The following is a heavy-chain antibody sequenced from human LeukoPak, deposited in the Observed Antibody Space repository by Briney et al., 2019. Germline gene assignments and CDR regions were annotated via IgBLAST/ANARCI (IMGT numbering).Heavy chain of an antibody. CDR3: ARAGITIFGVPPGYFDY. V-gene: IGHV1-2*02. D-gene: IGHD3-3*01. J-gene: IGHJ4*02. CDR2: INPNIGGT. Sequence: ASVKVSCKASGYTFTGYYMHWVRQAPGQGLEWMGWINPNIGGTNYAQKFQGRVTMTRDTSISTAYMELSRLRSDDTAVYYCARAGITIFGVPPGYFDYWGQGTLVTVSS. CDR1: GYTFTGYY.